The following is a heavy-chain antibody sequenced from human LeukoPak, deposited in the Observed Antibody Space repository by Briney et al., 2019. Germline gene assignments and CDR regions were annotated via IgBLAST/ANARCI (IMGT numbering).Heavy chain of an antibody. Sequence: PGGSLRLSCAASGFTFSSYWMSWVRQAPGKGLEWVANIKQDGSEKYYVDSVKGRFTISRDNAKNSLYLQMNSLRAEDTALYYCAKDGLYGYCSSTSCQGAFDIWGQGTMVTVSS. CDR2: IKQDGSEK. J-gene: IGHJ3*02. CDR1: GFTFSSYW. V-gene: IGHV3-7*03. D-gene: IGHD2-2*01. CDR3: AKDGLYGYCSSTSCQGAFDI.